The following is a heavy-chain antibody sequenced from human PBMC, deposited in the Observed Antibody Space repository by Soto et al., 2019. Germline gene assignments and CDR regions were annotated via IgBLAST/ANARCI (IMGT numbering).Heavy chain of an antibody. D-gene: IGHD6-13*01. J-gene: IGHJ6*02. CDR1: GGTFSSYA. CDR2: IIPIFGTA. CDR3: ARDPKYSSSWYYYGMDV. V-gene: IGHV1-69*01. Sequence: QVQLVQSGAEVKKPGSSVKVSCKASGGTFSSYAISWVRQAPGQGLEWMGGIIPIFGTANYAQKFQGRVTITADESTSTAYMELSSLRSEDTAVYYCARDPKYSSSWYYYGMDVWGQGTTVTVSS.